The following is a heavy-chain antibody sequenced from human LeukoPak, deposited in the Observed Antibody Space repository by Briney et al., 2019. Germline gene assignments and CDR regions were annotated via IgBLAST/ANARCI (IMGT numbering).Heavy chain of an antibody. CDR1: GSTFSSYA. Sequence: GGSLRLSCAASGSTFSSYAMSWVRQAPGKGLEWVSAISGSGGSTYYADSVKGRFTISRDNSKNTLYLQMNSLRAEDTAVYYCAKDEKYYDFWSGYPYGMDVWGQGTTVTVSS. V-gene: IGHV3-23*01. J-gene: IGHJ6*02. D-gene: IGHD3-3*01. CDR3: AKDEKYYDFWSGYPYGMDV. CDR2: ISGSGGST.